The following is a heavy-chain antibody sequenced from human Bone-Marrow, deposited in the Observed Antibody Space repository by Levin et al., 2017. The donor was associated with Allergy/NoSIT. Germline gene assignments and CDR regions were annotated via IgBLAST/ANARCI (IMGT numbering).Heavy chain of an antibody. Sequence: SETLSLTCSVSGGSINSGDHFWSWVRQPPGKGLEWIGYIYYSRSTSYSPSLKSRLTISVDTSKNQFSLKLNSVTAAATAVSFCARSASVAAMTGYYFDSSRQGTLVTVSS. CDR3: ARSASVAAMTGYYFDS. CDR1: GGSINSGDHF. CDR2: IYYSRST. V-gene: IGHV4-30-4*01. J-gene: IGHJ4*02. D-gene: IGHD3-9*01.